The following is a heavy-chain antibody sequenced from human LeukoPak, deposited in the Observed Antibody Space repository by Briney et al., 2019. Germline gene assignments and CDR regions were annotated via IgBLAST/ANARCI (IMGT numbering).Heavy chain of an antibody. D-gene: IGHD1-1*01. CDR2: IIPIFGTA. V-gene: IGHV1-69*05. CDR3: AKGRGVVVATAVTIRGTRNWLDS. J-gene: IGHJ5*01. Sequence: SVEVSCKASGGTFSSYAISWVRQAPGQGLEWMGGIIPIFGTANYAQKFQGRVTITTDESTSTAYMELSSLRSEDTAMYFCAKGRGVVVATAVTIRGTRNWLDSWGQGTLVTVSS. CDR1: GGTFSSYA.